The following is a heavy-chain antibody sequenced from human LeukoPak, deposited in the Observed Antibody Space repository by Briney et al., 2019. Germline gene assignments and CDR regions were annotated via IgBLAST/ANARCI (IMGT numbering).Heavy chain of an antibody. D-gene: IGHD1-26*01. J-gene: IGHJ4*02. Sequence: GGSLRLSCAASGFTFSSYGMHWVRQAPGKGLEWVAVISYDGSNKYYADSVKGRFTISRDNSKNTLYLQMNSLRAEDTAVYYCAKDHSGSVFPRDFDYWGQGTLVTVSS. CDR1: GFTFSSYG. V-gene: IGHV3-30*18. CDR2: ISYDGSNK. CDR3: AKDHSGSVFPRDFDY.